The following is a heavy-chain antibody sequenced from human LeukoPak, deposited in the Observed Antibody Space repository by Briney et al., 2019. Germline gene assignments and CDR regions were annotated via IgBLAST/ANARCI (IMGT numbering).Heavy chain of an antibody. D-gene: IGHD6-19*01. V-gene: IGHV1-69*05. J-gene: IGHJ5*02. CDR2: IIPIFGTA. CDR3: ASLYSSGWYGTNWFDP. Sequence: SVKVSCKASGGTFSSYAISWVRQAPGQGLEWMGGIIPIFGTANYAQKFQGRVTITTDESTSTAYMELSSLRSEDTAVYYCASLYSSGWYGTNWFDPWGQGTLVTVSS. CDR1: GGTFSSYA.